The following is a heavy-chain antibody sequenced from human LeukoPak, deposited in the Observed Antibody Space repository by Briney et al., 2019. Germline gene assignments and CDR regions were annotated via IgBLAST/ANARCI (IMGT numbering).Heavy chain of an antibody. D-gene: IGHD3-3*01. V-gene: IGHV3-23*01. CDR1: GFTFSDYA. J-gene: IGHJ5*02. CDR3: AKDVITIFRVGDNWFDP. CDR2: ISGRGTNT. Sequence: PGGSLRLSCAASGFTFSDYAMSWVRQAPGKGLEWVSAISGRGTNTYYADSVKGRFTISRDNSKNTLYLQMNSLRAEDTAAYYCAKDVITIFRVGDNWFDPWGQGTLVTVSS.